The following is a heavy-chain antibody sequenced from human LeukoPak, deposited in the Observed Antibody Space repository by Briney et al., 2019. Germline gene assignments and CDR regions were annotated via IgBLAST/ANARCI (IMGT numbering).Heavy chain of an antibody. CDR1: GGTFSSYG. D-gene: IGHD5-24*01. J-gene: IGHJ5*02. CDR3: ASSGDGYNWGNWFDP. CDR2: IIPIFGTA. V-gene: IGHV1-69*13. Sequence: SVKVSCKASGGTFSSYGISWVRQAPGQGIEWMGGIIPIFGTANYAQKFQGRVTITADEPTSTAYMELSSLRSEDTAVYYCASSGDGYNWGNWFDPWGQGTLVTVSS.